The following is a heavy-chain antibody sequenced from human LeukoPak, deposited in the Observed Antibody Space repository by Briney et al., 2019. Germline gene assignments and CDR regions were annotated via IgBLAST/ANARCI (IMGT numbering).Heavy chain of an antibody. J-gene: IGHJ4*02. CDR2: ISSSSSTI. Sequence: PGGSLRLSCAASGFTFSSYSMNWVRQAPGKGLEWVSYISSSSSTIYYADSVKGRFTISRDNAKNSLYLQMNSLRAEDTGVYYCATQGDDILTGGSDYWGQGTLVTVSS. D-gene: IGHD3-9*01. V-gene: IGHV3-48*04. CDR3: ATQGDDILTGGSDY. CDR1: GFTFSSYS.